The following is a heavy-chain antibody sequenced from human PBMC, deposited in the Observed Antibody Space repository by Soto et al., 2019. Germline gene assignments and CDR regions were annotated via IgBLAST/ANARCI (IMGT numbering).Heavy chain of an antibody. Sequence: SETLSLTCTVSGGSISSYYWSWIRQPPGKGLEWIGYIYYSGSTNYNPSLKSRVTISVDTSKNQFSLKLSSVTAADTAVYYCARAFDQELLDYWGQGTLVTVSS. CDR2: IYYSGST. D-gene: IGHD1-7*01. CDR1: GGSISSYY. J-gene: IGHJ4*02. CDR3: ARAFDQELLDY. V-gene: IGHV4-59*01.